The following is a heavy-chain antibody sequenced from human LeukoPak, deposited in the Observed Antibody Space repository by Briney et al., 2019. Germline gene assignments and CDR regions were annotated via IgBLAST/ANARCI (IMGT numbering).Heavy chain of an antibody. J-gene: IGHJ4*02. CDR3: AIQGWGIQLWFAFDY. CDR2: IYPGDSDT. CDR1: GYSFTSYW. V-gene: IGHV5-51*01. D-gene: IGHD5-18*01. Sequence: GESLKISCKGSGYSFTSYWIGWVRQMPGKGLEWMGIIYPGDSDTRYSPFFQGQVTISADKSISTAYLQWSSLKASDTAMYYCAIQGWGIQLWFAFDYWGQGTLVTVSS.